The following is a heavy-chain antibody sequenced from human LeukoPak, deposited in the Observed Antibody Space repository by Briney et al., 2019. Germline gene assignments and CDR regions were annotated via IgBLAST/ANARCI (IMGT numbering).Heavy chain of an antibody. CDR1: GFTFSRYG. V-gene: IGHV3-30*18. D-gene: IGHD6-19*01. J-gene: IGHJ4*02. CDR2: ISKDG. Sequence: PGGSLRLSCAASGFTFSRYGMQWVRQAPGKGLEWVAVISKDGNYADSVKARFPIPRDNSKNTLYLQMNSLRAEDTAVYYCAKEPLDSSVWSYYFDHWGQGTLVTVSS. CDR3: AKEPLDSSVWSYYFDH.